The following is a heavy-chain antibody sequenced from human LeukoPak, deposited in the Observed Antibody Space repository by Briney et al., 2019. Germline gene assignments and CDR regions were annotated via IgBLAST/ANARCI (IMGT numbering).Heavy chain of an antibody. D-gene: IGHD3-10*01. CDR3: ARVTHYYDSGSYPY. CDR1: GYSISSGYY. J-gene: IGHJ4*02. V-gene: IGHV4-38-2*02. CDR2: IYHSGTT. Sequence: PSETLSLTCTVSGYSISSGYYWGWIRQSPGKGLEWIGNIYHSGTTYYNPSLKSRATISVDTSKNQFSLKLSSVTAADTAVYYCARVTHYYDSGSYPYWGQGTLVTVSS.